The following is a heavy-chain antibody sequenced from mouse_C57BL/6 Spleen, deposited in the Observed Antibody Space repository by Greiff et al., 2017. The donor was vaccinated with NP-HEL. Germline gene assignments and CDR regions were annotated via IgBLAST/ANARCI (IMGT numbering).Heavy chain of an antibody. V-gene: IGHV7-3*01. CDR1: GFTFTDYY. CDR3: ARYYGNYALDY. Sequence: EVQGVESGGGLVQPGGSLSLSCAASGFTFTDYYMSWVRQPPGKALEWLGFIRNKANGYPTESSASVKGRFTISRDNSQSILYLQMNALRAEDSATYYCARYYGNYALDYWGQGTSVTVSS. CDR2: IRNKANGYPT. J-gene: IGHJ4*01. D-gene: IGHD2-1*01.